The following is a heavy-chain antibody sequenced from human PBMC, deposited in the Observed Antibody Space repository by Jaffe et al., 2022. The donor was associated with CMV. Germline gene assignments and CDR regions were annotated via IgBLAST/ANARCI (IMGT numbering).Heavy chain of an antibody. CDR1: GFTFSSYS. D-gene: IGHD3-10*01. CDR2: ISSSSSYI. V-gene: IGHV3-21*01. J-gene: IGHJ6*03. Sequence: EVQLVESGGGLVKPGGSLRLSCAASGFTFSSYSMNWVRQAPGKGLEWVSSISSSSSYIYYADSVKGRFTISRDNAKNSLYLQMNSLRAEDTAVYYCASAILLWFGEPRGNMDVWGKGTTVTVSS. CDR3: ASAILLWFGEPRGNMDV.